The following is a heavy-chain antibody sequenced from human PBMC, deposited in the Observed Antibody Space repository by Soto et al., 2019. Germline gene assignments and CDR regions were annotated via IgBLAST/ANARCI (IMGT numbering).Heavy chain of an antibody. CDR2: ISYDGSNK. Sequence: PGGSLRLSCAASGFTFSSYGMHWVRQAPGKGLEWVAVISYDGSNKYYVDSVKGRFTISRDNSKSTLYLQMNSLGAEDTAVYYCAKDLYYDFWTGYSMTTFQYGMDVWGQGTTVTVSS. D-gene: IGHD3-3*01. CDR3: AKDLYYDFWTGYSMTTFQYGMDV. CDR1: GFTFSSYG. V-gene: IGHV3-30*18. J-gene: IGHJ6*02.